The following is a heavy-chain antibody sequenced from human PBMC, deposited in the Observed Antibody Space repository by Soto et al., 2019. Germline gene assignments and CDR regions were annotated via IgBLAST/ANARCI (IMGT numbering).Heavy chain of an antibody. CDR1: GFTFSNYP. J-gene: IGHJ4*02. CDR2: ISGSGGST. D-gene: IGHD2-2*01. Sequence: GSLRLSCAASGFTFSNYPMTWVRQAPGKGLEWVSSISGSGGSTYYADSVKGRFTISRENSKNTLYLQMNSLRAEDTAVYYCAKEHTQSYADTSSIFDYGGQGSLVPVSS. V-gene: IGHV3-23*01. CDR3: AKEHTQSYADTSSIFDY.